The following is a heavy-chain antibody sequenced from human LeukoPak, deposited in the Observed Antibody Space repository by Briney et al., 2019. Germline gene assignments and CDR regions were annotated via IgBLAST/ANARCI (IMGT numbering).Heavy chain of an antibody. Sequence: SVKVSCKASGGTFISYAISWVRQAPGQGLEWMGGIIPIFGTANYAQKFQGRVTITADESTSTAYMELSSLRSEDTAMYYCARGDLANHLNYYYYGTDVWGQGTTVTVSS. CDR1: GGTFISYA. CDR2: IIPIFGTA. D-gene: IGHD1-14*01. J-gene: IGHJ6*02. V-gene: IGHV1-69*13. CDR3: ARGDLANHLNYYYYGTDV.